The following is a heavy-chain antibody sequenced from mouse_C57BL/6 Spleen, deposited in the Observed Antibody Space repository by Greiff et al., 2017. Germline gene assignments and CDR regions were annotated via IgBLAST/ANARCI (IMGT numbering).Heavy chain of an antibody. J-gene: IGHJ1*03. V-gene: IGHV1-52*01. CDR1: GYTFTSYW. CDR2: IDPSDSET. CDR3: ARSSRRGYFDV. Sequence: QVHVKQPGAELVRPGSSVKLSCKASGYTFTSYWMHWVKQRPIQGLAWIGNIDPSDSETHYNQKFKDKATLTVDKSSSAAYMQLSSLASADAAVYYCARSSRRGYFDVWGTGTTVTVSS.